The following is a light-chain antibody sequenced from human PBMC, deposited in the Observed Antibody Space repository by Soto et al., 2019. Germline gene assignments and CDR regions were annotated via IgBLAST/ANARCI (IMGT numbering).Light chain of an antibody. J-gene: IGKJ4*01. V-gene: IGKV3-11*01. CDR1: QDIGTS. Sequence: EIVLTXSPAALSLXXXXXATLSCRASQDIGTSLAWYQQRPGQALRLLIYDTSNRATGTPARFSGVGSGTDFTLTVSSLEAEDLAVYYCQQRSKWPITFGGGTKVEIK. CDR3: QQRSKWPIT. CDR2: DTS.